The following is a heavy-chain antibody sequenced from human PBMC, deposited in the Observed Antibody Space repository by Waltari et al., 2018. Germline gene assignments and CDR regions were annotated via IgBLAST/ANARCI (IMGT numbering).Heavy chain of an antibody. CDR1: GFTFSRYS. J-gene: IGHJ6*03. CDR2: ISSSSSYI. Sequence: EVQLVESGGGLVKPGGPLRLSCAASGFTFSRYSMNWVRQAPGKGLEWFSSISSSSSYIYYAASGKGRFTISRVNAKNSLYLQMNSLRAEDTAVYYCARLLSHYYYYYMDVWGKGTTVTVSS. CDR3: ARLLSHYYYYYMDV. V-gene: IGHV3-21*01. D-gene: IGHD2-2*01.